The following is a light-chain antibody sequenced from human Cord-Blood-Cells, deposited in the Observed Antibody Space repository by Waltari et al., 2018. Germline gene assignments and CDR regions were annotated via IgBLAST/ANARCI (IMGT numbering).Light chain of an antibody. V-gene: IGLV2-11*01. Sequence: QSALTQPRSLSGSPGQSVTISCTGTSRDGGGYNYLAWYQQHPGKATKLMIYDVSKRPSGVPDRFSGSKSGNTASLTISGLQAEDEADYYCCSYAGSYTWVFGGGTKLTVL. CDR2: DVS. J-gene: IGLJ3*02. CDR3: CSYAGSYTWV. CDR1: SRDGGGYNY.